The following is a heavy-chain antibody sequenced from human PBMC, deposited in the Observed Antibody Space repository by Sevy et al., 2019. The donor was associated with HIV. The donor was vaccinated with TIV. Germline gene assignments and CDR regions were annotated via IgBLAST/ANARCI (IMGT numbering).Heavy chain of an antibody. V-gene: IGHV3-23*01. CDR2: ISGSGGST. Sequence: GGSLRLSCAASGFTFSSYAMSWVRQAPGKGLEWVPAISGSGGSTYYADSVKGRFTISRDNSKNTLYLQMNSLRAEETAVYYCAFSSAGYCSSTSCPHYYYYYYMDVWGKGTTVTVSS. CDR1: GFTFSSYA. CDR3: AFSSAGYCSSTSCPHYYYYYYMDV. D-gene: IGHD2-2*01. J-gene: IGHJ6*03.